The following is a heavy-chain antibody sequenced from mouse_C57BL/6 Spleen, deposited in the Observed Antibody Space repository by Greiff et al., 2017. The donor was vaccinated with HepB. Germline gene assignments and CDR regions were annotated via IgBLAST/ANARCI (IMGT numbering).Heavy chain of an antibody. V-gene: IGHV1-64*01. J-gene: IGHJ3*01. CDR3: ARANDGYYREFAY. CDR2: IHPNSGST. D-gene: IGHD2-3*01. CDR1: GYTFTSYW. Sequence: QVQLQQPGAELVKPGASVKLSCKASGYTFTSYWMHWVKQRPGQGLEWIGMIHPNSGSTNYNEKFKSKATLTVDKSSSTAYMQLSSLTSEDSAVYYCARANDGYYREFAYWGQGTLVTVSA.